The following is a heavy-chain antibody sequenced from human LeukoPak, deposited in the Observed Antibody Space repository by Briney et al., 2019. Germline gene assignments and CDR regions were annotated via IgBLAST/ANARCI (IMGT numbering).Heavy chain of an antibody. D-gene: IGHD3-10*01. V-gene: IGHV1-69*06. Sequence: ASVKVSCKASGGTFSSYAISWVRQAPGQGPEWMGGIIPIFGTANYAQKFQGRVTITADKSTSTAYMELSSLRSEDTAVYYCARYFFSGSGSYYSPSVYYYGMDVWGKGTTVTVSS. CDR2: IIPIFGTA. CDR3: ARYFFSGSGSYYSPSVYYYGMDV. J-gene: IGHJ6*04. CDR1: GGTFSSYA.